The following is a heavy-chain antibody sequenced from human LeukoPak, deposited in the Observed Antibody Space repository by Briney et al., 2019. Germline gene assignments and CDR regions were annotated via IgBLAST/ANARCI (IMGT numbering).Heavy chain of an antibody. CDR1: GVSISSGSYY. CDR3: ASNYRGIAVAHAFDI. J-gene: IGHJ3*02. D-gene: IGHD6-19*01. V-gene: IGHV4-61*02. CDR2: IYTSGST. Sequence: SETLSLTCTVSGVSISSGSYYWSWIRQPAGKGLEWIGRIYTSGSTNYNPSLKSRVTISVDTSKNQFSLKLSSVTAADTAVYYCASNYRGIAVAHAFDIWGQGTMVTVSS.